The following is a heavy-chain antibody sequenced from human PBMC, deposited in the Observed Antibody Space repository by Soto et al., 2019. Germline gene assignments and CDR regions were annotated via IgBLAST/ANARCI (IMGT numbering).Heavy chain of an antibody. CDR3: ARMSPDTSGPPPFDI. CDR2: IDWDDDK. J-gene: IGHJ3*02. Sequence: TGPTPVNATQTLRLTCTFSGFSLSTSGMRVSWIRQPPGKALEWLARIDWDDDKFYSTSLKTRLTISKDTSKNQVVLTMTNMDPVDTATYYCARMSPDTSGPPPFDIWGQGTMVTVSS. D-gene: IGHD3-22*01. CDR1: GFSLSTSGMR. V-gene: IGHV2-70*04.